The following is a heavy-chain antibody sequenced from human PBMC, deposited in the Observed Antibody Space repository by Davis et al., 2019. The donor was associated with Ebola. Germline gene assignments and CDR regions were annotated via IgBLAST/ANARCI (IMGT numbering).Heavy chain of an antibody. D-gene: IGHD1-1*01. V-gene: IGHV4-59*01. CDR1: GGSISSYY. J-gene: IGHJ4*02. Sequence: SETLSLTCTVSGGSISSYYWSWIRQPPGKGLEWIGYIYYSGSTNYNPSLKSRVTISVDTSKKQFSLKLSSVTAADTAVYYCARVATAGYNQLGYWGQGTLVTVSS. CDR2: IYYSGST. CDR3: ARVATAGYNQLGY.